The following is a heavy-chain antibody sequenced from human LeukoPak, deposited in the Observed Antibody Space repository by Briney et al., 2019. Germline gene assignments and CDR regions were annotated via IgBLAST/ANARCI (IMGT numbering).Heavy chain of an antibody. CDR3: ARHGSTDYFDY. V-gene: IGHV4-39*01. CDR1: GGSISSTTSY. J-gene: IGHJ4*02. D-gene: IGHD2-2*03. Sequence: SETLSLTCAVSGGSISSTTSYWGWIRQPPGKGLEWIGRFYYSGSTFYNPSLKSRVTISVDTSKNQFSLRLSSVTAADTAVYYCARHGSTDYFDYWGQGTLVTVSS. CDR2: FYYSGST.